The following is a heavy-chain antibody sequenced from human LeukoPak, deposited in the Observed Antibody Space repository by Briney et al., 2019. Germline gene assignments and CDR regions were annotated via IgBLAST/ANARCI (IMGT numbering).Heavy chain of an antibody. CDR1: GFTFSSYG. CDR3: ARENDGFDL. J-gene: IGHJ3*01. Sequence: QSGGSLRLSCAVSGFTFSSYGMHWVRQAPGKGLEWVANIKQDGSQKYYMDSVKGRITISRDNAKNSVDLQMNSLRAEDTAVYYCARENDGFDLWGQGTMVTVSS. CDR2: IKQDGSQK. V-gene: IGHV3-7*04.